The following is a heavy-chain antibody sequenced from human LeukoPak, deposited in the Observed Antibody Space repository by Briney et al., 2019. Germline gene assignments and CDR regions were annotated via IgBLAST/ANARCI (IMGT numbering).Heavy chain of an antibody. CDR1: GGSISSSNW. J-gene: IGHJ4*02. Sequence: SETLSLTCAVSGGSISSSNWWSWVCQPPGKGLEWIGEIYHSGSTNYNPSLKSRVTISVDKSKNQFSLKLSSVTAADTAVYYCARGRGVMVRGVMDYWGQGTLVTVSS. V-gene: IGHV4-4*02. CDR2: IYHSGST. D-gene: IGHD3-10*01. CDR3: ARGRGVMVRGVMDY.